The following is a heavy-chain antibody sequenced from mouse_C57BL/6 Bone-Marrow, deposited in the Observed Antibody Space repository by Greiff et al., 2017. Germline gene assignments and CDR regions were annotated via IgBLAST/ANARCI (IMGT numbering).Heavy chain of an antibody. CDR1: GFSLTSYA. CDR3: AREVVATDYAMCY. J-gene: IGHJ4*01. D-gene: IGHD1-1*01. CDR2: IWTGGGT. V-gene: IGHV2-9-1*01. Sequence: VKVVESGPGLVAPSQSLSITCTVSGFSLTSYAISWVRQPPGKGLEWLGVIWTGGGTNYNSALKSRLSINKDNSKSQVFLKMNTLQTDDTARYYCAREVVATDYAMCYWGQGASVTVSS.